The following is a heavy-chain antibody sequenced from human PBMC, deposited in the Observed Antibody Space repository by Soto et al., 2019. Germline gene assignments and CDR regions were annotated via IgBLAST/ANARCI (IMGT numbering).Heavy chain of an antibody. CDR2: IYYSGST. V-gene: IGHV4-59*01. D-gene: IGHD6-19*01. CDR1: GGSISTYY. Sequence: SETLSLTCTVSGGSISTYYWSWIRQPPGKGLEWIGYIYYSGSTSYNHYRKSRVTISVDTSKNQYSLKLRSVTAADTAVYYCASDRSSGWDQGYGMDVWGQGTTVTVSS. J-gene: IGHJ6*02. CDR3: ASDRSSGWDQGYGMDV.